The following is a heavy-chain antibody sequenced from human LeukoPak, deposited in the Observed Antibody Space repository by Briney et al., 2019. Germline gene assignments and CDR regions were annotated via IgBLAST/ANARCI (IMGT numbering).Heavy chain of an antibody. D-gene: IGHD2-2*01. CDR1: GFTFSSYG. Sequence: PGGSLRLSCAASGFTFSSYGMHWVRQAPGKGLEWVAVISYDGSNKYYADSVKGRFTISRDNSKNTLYLQMNSLRAEDTAVYCCAKDIEYQLPAVSGLFDYWGQGTLVTVSS. CDR3: AKDIEYQLPAVSGLFDY. CDR2: ISYDGSNK. J-gene: IGHJ4*02. V-gene: IGHV3-30*18.